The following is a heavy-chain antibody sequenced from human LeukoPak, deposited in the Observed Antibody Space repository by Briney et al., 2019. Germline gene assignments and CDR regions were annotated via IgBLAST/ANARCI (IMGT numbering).Heavy chain of an antibody. CDR1: GFTFSSYA. V-gene: IGHV3-30-3*01. J-gene: IGHJ4*02. D-gene: IGHD3-16*02. CDR3: AKDHRTLGELSSTLDY. CDR2: ISYDGSNK. Sequence: GGSLRLSCAASGFTFSSYAMHWVRQAPGKGLEWVAVISYDGSNKYYADSVKGRFTISRDNSKNTLYLQMNSLRAEDTAVYYCAKDHRTLGELSSTLDYWGQGTLVTVSS.